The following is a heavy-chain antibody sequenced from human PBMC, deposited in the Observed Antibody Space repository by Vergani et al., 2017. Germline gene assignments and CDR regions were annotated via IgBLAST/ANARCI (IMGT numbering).Heavy chain of an antibody. CDR3: YRSQGDYLYFDL. D-gene: IGHD4-17*01. CDR2: IHNRGKT. CDR1: GYSIGSGFY. J-gene: IGHJ2*01. Sequence: QVRLEESGPGLVKPSETLSLTCSVSGYSIGSGFYWAWIRQSPVEGLQWLTSIHNRGKTYHNPSLKSRVSVSLVTSKNRFSHNLTSVTTTDTAVYYCYRSQGDYLYFDLLLPGSLVTVSS. V-gene: IGHV4-38-2*01.